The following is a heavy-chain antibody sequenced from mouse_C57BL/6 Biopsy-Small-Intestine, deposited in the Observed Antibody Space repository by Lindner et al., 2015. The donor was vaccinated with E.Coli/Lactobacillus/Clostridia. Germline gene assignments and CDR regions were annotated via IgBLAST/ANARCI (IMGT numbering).Heavy chain of an antibody. V-gene: IGHV2-6*01. CDR3: TRDVGYGFAY. Sequence: VQLQESGPDLVQPSQTLSLTCTVSGFSLTSYGVHWIRQPPRTGLEWVGTMGWDEQKYYNSALKSRLSISRDTSKNQVFLKLNSLQTEDTAMYYCTRDVGYGFAYWGQGTLVTVSA. CDR2: MGWDEQK. D-gene: IGHD1-2*01. CDR1: GFSLTSYG. J-gene: IGHJ3*01.